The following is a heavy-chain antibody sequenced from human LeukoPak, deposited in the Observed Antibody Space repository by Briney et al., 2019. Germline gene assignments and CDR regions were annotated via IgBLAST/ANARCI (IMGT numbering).Heavy chain of an antibody. CDR3: ARGYENADSSGFQRAFDI. CDR1: GGSITSTNY. CDR2: INHSGST. V-gene: IGHV4-4*02. D-gene: IGHD3-22*01. Sequence: SGTLSLTCGVSGGSITSTNYWTWVRQPPGKGLEWIGEINHSGSTNYNPSPKSRVTISVDTSKNQFSLKLSSVTAADTAVYYCARGYENADSSGFQRAFDIWGQGTMVTVSS. J-gene: IGHJ3*02.